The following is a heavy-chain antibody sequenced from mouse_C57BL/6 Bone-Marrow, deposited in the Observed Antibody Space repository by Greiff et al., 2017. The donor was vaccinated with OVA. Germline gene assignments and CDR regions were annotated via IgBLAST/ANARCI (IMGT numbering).Heavy chain of an antibody. Sequence: EVMLVESGGDLVKPGGSLKLSCAASGFTFSSYGMSWVRQTPDKRLEWVATISSGGSYTYYPDSVKGRFTISRDNAKNTLYLQMSSLKSEDTAMYYWASPFYYGSSYNYAMDYWGQGTSVTVSS. J-gene: IGHJ4*01. V-gene: IGHV5-6*01. CDR1: GFTFSSYG. D-gene: IGHD1-1*01. CDR3: ASPFYYGSSYNYAMDY. CDR2: ISSGGSYT.